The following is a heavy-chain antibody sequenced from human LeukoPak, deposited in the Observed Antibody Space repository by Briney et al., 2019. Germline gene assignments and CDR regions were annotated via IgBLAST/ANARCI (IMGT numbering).Heavy chain of an antibody. CDR2: IRYDGSNK. Sequence: QPGGSLRLSCAASGFTFSNYGIHWVRQAPDKGLEWVAFIRYDGSNKYYADSVKGRFTISRDNSKNRLYLQMNSLRAEDTAVYYCEKGRVQLWPEPKTIDYWGQGTLVTVSS. CDR3: EKGRVQLWPEPKTIDY. V-gene: IGHV3-30*02. D-gene: IGHD5-18*01. J-gene: IGHJ4*02. CDR1: GFTFSNYG.